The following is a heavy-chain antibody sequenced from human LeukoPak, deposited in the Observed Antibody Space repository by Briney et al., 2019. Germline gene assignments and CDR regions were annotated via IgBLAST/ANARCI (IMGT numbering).Heavy chain of an antibody. J-gene: IGHJ4*02. CDR1: GFTFSSYE. V-gene: IGHV3-48*03. D-gene: IGHD2-15*01. CDR2: ISSSGSTI. CDR3: VREPYCSGGSCYTSGFDC. Sequence: GGSLRLSCAASGFTFSSYEMNWVRQAPGTGLEWVSYISSSGSTIYCADSVKGRFTISRDNAKNTLYLQMNSLSADDTAVYYCVREPYCSGGSCYTSGFDCWGQGTLVTVSS.